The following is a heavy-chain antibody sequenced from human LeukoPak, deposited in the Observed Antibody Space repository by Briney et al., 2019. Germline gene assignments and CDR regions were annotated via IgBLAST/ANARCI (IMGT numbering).Heavy chain of an antibody. CDR2: INPKSDSP. D-gene: IGHD1-1*01. V-gene: IGHV1-46*01. Sequence: GASVTVSCKASGCTFANYYIDWVGQAAGRGREWVGSINPKSDSPTYTQKLHGRVTLTSDMAGKTVYMELSSLTADDRAVYDCARDRLDKLPDLKHWGQGTLVTLSS. CDR3: ARDRLDKLPDLKH. J-gene: IGHJ1*01. CDR1: GCTFANYY.